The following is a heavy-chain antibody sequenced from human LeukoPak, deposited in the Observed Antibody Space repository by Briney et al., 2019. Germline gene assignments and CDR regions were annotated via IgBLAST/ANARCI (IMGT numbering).Heavy chain of an antibody. Sequence: GSSVKVSCKASGGTFSGYAISWVRQAPGQGLEWMGGIIPIFGTANYAQKFQGRVTITADESTSTAYMELSSLRSDDTAVYYCARGLRGRFCDYWGQGTLVTVSS. CDR2: IIPIFGTA. V-gene: IGHV1-69*01. CDR3: ARGLRGRFCDY. CDR1: GGTFSGYA. J-gene: IGHJ4*02. D-gene: IGHD3-3*01.